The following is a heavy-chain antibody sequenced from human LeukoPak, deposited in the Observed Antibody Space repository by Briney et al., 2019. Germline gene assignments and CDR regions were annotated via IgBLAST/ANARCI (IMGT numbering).Heavy chain of an antibody. CDR1: GFTFSSYS. Sequence: GGSLRLSCAASGFTFSSYSMNWVRQAPGKGLEWVSSISSSSSYIYYADSVKGRFTISRDNAKNSLYLQMNSLRAEDTAVYYCARTTQAYDFWSGYLLFDYWGQGTLVTVSS. D-gene: IGHD3-3*01. CDR2: ISSSSSYI. CDR3: ARTTQAYDFWSGYLLFDY. J-gene: IGHJ4*02. V-gene: IGHV3-21*01.